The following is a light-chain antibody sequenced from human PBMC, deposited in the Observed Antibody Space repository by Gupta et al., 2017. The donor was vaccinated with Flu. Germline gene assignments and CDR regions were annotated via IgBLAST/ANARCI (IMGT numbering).Light chain of an antibody. J-gene: IGKJ3*01. Sequence: EIVLTQSPATLSLSPGERATLSCRASQNVRTYLAWHQQKPGQAPRLLIYDASNRTTGIPARFSGSGSGTDFTLTISRLEPEDFAVYYCQQRGDWPGITFGPGTKVENK. V-gene: IGKV3-11*01. CDR1: QNVRTY. CDR2: DAS. CDR3: QQRGDWPGIT.